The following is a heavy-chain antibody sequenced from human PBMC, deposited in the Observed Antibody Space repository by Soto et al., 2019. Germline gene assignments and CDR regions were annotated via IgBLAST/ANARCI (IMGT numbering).Heavy chain of an antibody. CDR2: INHVGIT. J-gene: IGHJ4*02. V-gene: IGHV4-34*01. Sequence: ASETLSLTYAVAGGSFRGFDGTWIRQTPGKGLEWLGDINHVGITNYNPSLKSRVSIPVDTSKSQFSLKLSSVTAADTAVYYCARAHDFWGGRQQPIDSWGQGTLVPVSS. D-gene: IGHD3-3*01. CDR1: GGSFRGFD. CDR3: ARAHDFWGGRQQPIDS.